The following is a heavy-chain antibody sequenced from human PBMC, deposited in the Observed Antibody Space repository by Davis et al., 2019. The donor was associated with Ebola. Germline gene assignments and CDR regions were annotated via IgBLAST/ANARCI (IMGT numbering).Heavy chain of an antibody. J-gene: IGHJ6*02. Sequence: HTGGSLRLSCAASGFTFSKYWMHWVRQAPGKGLVWVSRIISDGSSTSYADSVKGRFTISRDNAKTTLYLQMNSLRAEDTAVYYCARDMWGSGYYYYGMDVWGQGTTVTVSS. V-gene: IGHV3-74*01. CDR3: ARDMWGSGYYYYGMDV. CDR2: IISDGSST. D-gene: IGHD3-10*01. CDR1: GFTFSKYW.